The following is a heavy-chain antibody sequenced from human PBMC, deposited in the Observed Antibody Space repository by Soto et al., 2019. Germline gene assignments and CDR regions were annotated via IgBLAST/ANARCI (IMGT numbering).Heavy chain of an antibody. CDR2: ISSSGSTI. Sequence: PGGSLRLSCAASGFTFSDYYMSWIRQAPGKGLEWVSYISSSGSTIYYADSVKGRFTISRDNAKNSLYLQMNSLRAEGTAVYYCARDHRPYDFWSGCTQYYYGMDVWGQGTTVTVSS. D-gene: IGHD3-3*01. CDR3: ARDHRPYDFWSGCTQYYYGMDV. J-gene: IGHJ6*02. CDR1: GFTFSDYY. V-gene: IGHV3-11*01.